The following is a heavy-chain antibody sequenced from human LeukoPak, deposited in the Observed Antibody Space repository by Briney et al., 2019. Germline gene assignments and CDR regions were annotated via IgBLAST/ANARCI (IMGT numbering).Heavy chain of an antibody. J-gene: IGHJ3*02. CDR1: GYSFTSYW. Sequence: GESLKISCKGSGYSFTSYWIGRVRQMPGKGLEWMGIIYPGDSDTRYSPSFQGQVTISADKSISTAYLQWSSLKASDTAMYYCARPLWGATGTTSHDAFDIWGQGTMVTVSS. CDR3: ARPLWGATGTTSHDAFDI. CDR2: IYPGDSDT. D-gene: IGHD1-1*01. V-gene: IGHV5-51*01.